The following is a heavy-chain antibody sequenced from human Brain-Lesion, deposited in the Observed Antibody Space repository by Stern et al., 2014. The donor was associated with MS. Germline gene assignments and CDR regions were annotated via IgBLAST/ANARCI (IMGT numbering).Heavy chain of an antibody. V-gene: IGHV3-30*03. Sequence: QVQLVQSGGGVVQPGRSLRLSCAASGFTFSTYGMHWVRQAPGKGLEWVAVISYAGSSQHYADSVKGRFSISRDNSKNTLFLQMNSVRADDTAVYYCATMYYDFWNGQRYYDYGLDVWGQGTTVTVSS. CDR1: GFTFSTYG. D-gene: IGHD3-3*01. CDR2: ISYAGSSQ. J-gene: IGHJ6*02. CDR3: ATMYYDFWNGQRYYDYGLDV.